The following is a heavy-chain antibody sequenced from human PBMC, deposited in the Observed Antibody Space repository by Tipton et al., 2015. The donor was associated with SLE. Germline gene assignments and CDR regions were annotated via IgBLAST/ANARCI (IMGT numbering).Heavy chain of an antibody. V-gene: IGHV3-23*01. CDR1: GFTFSSYA. CDR2: ISGSGGST. Sequence: SLRLSCAASGFTFSSYAMSWVRQAPGKGLVWVSAISGSGGSTYYADSVKGRFTISRDISKNTLYLQMNSLRAEDTAVYYCAKDRSSLTMDQGVILCWCQGALATVSS. D-gene: IGHD3-10*01. J-gene: IGHJ4*02. CDR3: AKDRSSLTMDQGVILC.